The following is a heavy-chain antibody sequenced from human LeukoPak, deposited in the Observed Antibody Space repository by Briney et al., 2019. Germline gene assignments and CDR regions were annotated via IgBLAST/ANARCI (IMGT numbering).Heavy chain of an antibody. Sequence: ASVKVSCKASGYTFTIYAMNWVRQAPGQGLEWMGWINTNTGNPTYAQGFTGRFVFSLDTSVSTAYLQICSLKAEDTAVYYCARWVVGATNASAFDIWGQGTMVTVSS. CDR3: ARWVVGATNASAFDI. J-gene: IGHJ3*02. V-gene: IGHV7-4-1*01. CDR2: INTNTGNP. CDR1: GYTFTIYA. D-gene: IGHD1-26*01.